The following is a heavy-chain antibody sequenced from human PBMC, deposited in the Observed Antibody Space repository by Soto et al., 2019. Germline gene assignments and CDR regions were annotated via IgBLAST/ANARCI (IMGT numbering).Heavy chain of an antibody. V-gene: IGHV1-69*12. CDR1: GGTFSSYA. D-gene: IGHD2-15*01. J-gene: IGHJ5*02. CDR3: AREGQYCSGGSCYLPENWFDP. Sequence: QVQLVQSGAEVKKPGSSVKVSCKASGGTFSSYAISWVRQAPGQGLEWMGGIIPIFGTANYAQKFQGRVTITADESTSTAYMELSSLRSEDTAVYYCAREGQYCSGGSCYLPENWFDPWGQGTLVTVSS. CDR2: IIPIFGTA.